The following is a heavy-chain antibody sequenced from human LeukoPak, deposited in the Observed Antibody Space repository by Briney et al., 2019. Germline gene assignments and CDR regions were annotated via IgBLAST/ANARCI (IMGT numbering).Heavy chain of an antibody. CDR2: INPDSGDT. CDR3: ARDPGGSSGWYQFDY. CDR1: EYTFSVYH. Sequence: ASVKVSCKASEYTFSVYHIHWVRQAPGQGLEWMAWINPDSGDTNYAQKFQGRVTMTRDTSISTAYMEVSSLRSDDTAVYYCARDPGGSSGWYQFDYWGQGTLVTVSS. J-gene: IGHJ4*02. V-gene: IGHV1-2*02. D-gene: IGHD6-19*01.